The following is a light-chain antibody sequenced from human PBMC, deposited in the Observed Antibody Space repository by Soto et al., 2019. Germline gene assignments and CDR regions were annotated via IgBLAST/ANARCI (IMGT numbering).Light chain of an antibody. J-gene: IGKJ1*01. V-gene: IGKV1-5*03. CDR3: QQYNSLWT. Sequence: DIQMTQSPSTLSASVGDRVTITCRASQSISSWLAWDQQKPGKAPKLLIYKASSLESGVPSRFSGSRSGTEFTLTISSLQPDDFATYYCQQYNSLWTFGQGTKVEIK. CDR1: QSISSW. CDR2: KAS.